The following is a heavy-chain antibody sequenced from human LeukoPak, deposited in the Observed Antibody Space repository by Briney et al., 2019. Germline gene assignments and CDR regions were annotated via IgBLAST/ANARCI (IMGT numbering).Heavy chain of an antibody. CDR3: ARSTDYYDSSGYYFPDAFDI. J-gene: IGHJ3*02. D-gene: IGHD3-22*01. CDR2: IYYSGNT. CDR1: GVSISSSNSY. V-gene: IGHV4-39*07. Sequence: PSETLSLTCTVSGVSISSSNSYWGWIRQPPGKGLEWIGSIYYSGNTYYNASLKSQVSISIDTSKNQFSLKLSSVTAADTAVYYCARSTDYYDSSGYYFPDAFDIWGQGTMVTVSS.